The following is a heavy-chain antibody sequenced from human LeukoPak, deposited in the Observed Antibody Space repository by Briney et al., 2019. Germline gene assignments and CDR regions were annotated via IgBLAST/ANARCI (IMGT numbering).Heavy chain of an antibody. CDR3: AKDSWAYDFWSGYYTGSWFDP. V-gene: IGHV3-23*01. Sequence: GGSLRLSCAASGFTLSSYGMHWVRQAPGKGLEWVSAISGSGGSTYYADSVKGRFTISRDNSKNTLYLQMNSLRAEDTAVYYCAKDSWAYDFWSGYYTGSWFDPWGQGTLVTVSS. CDR2: ISGSGGST. J-gene: IGHJ5*02. CDR1: GFTLSSYG. D-gene: IGHD3-3*01.